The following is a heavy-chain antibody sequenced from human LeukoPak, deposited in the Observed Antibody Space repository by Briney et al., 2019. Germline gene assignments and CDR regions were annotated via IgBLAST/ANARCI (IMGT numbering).Heavy chain of an antibody. V-gene: IGHV4-34*01. Sequence: SETLSLTCAVYGGSYSNYYWSWIRQPPGKGLEWIGEVNHSEGTNHNPSLKSRVSISVDTSKNQFSLKLSSVTAADTAVYYCAAQIAARVYWGQGSLVTVSP. D-gene: IGHD6-6*01. CDR2: VNHSEGT. J-gene: IGHJ4*02. CDR1: GGSYSNYY. CDR3: AAQIAARVY.